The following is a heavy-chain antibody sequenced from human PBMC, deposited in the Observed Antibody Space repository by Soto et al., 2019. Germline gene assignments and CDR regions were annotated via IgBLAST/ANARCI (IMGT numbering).Heavy chain of an antibody. D-gene: IGHD3-3*01. V-gene: IGHV3-74*01. Sequence: VGSLRLSCVGSGFTFSNYWMHWVRQAPGKGLEWVSRVKSDGSSTSYADSVKGRFTISRDNSKNTLYLQMNSLRAEDTAVYYCARDPAFLDSYYYYMDVWGKGTTVTVSS. J-gene: IGHJ6*03. CDR1: GFTFSNYW. CDR3: ARDPAFLDSYYYYMDV. CDR2: VKSDGSST.